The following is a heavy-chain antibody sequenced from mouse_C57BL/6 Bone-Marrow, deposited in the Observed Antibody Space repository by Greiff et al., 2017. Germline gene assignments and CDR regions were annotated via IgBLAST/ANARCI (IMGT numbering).Heavy chain of an antibody. Sequence: QVQLQQPGAELVKPGASVKMSCKASGYTFTSYWITWVKQRPGQGLEWIGDIYPGSGSTNYNEKFKSKATLTVDTSSSTAYMQLSSLTSEDSAVYYCARPTEYYYYAMDKWGQGTSVTVAS. D-gene: IGHD1-1*01. CDR1: GYTFTSYW. CDR3: ARPTEYYYYAMDK. J-gene: IGHJ4*01. V-gene: IGHV1-55*01. CDR2: IYPGSGST.